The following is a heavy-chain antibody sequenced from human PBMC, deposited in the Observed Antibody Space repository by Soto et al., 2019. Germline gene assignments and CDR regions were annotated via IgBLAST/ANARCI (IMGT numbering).Heavy chain of an antibody. D-gene: IGHD3-10*01. CDR1: VFTFISYW. J-gene: IGHJ6*01. V-gene: IGHV3-74*01. CDR3: ASDLSGRADV. CDR2: MNEDGGTT. Sequence: GWSLRLSCAASVFTFISYWMQWVRQAPGKGLVWVSRMNEDGGTTDYADSVKGRFTISRDNAKNTLYLQMTSLRVEDTAVYYCASDLSGRADVWGQGTTVTVSS.